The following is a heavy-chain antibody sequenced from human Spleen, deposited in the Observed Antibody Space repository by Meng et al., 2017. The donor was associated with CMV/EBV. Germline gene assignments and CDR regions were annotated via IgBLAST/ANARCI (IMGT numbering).Heavy chain of an antibody. Sequence: SCRASGDSFTDDYVHWVRQAPGQGLEWMGWINPNVGSVSFAEEFQGRAIMTSDTSISTAYMELSRLTSDDTAVYFCTTVDMVYGPFDPWGQGTLVTVSS. J-gene: IGHJ5*02. CDR3: TTVDMVYGPFDP. CDR2: INPNVGSV. V-gene: IGHV1-2*02. CDR1: GDSFTDDY. D-gene: IGHD2-8*01.